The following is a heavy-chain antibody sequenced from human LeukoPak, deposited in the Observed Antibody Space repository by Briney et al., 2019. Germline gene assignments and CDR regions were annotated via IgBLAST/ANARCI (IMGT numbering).Heavy chain of an antibody. CDR2: ISYDGSNK. D-gene: IGHD3-10*01. CDR3: ARGPPMVRGVKFDY. Sequence: GRSLRLSCAASGFTFSSYAVRWVRQAPGKGLEWVAVISYDGSNKYYADSVKGRFTISRDNSKNTLYLQMNSLRAEDTAVYYCARGPPMVRGVKFDYWGQGTLVTVSS. J-gene: IGHJ4*02. CDR1: GFTFSSYA. V-gene: IGHV3-30*04.